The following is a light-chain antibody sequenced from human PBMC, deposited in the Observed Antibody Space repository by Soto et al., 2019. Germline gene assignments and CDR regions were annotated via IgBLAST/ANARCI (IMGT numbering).Light chain of an antibody. CDR2: KTS. V-gene: IGKV2-24*01. J-gene: IGKJ2*01. CDR1: QSLLDSDGDTY. CDR3: IQATQFPHT. Sequence: DIVMTQTPLSSPVTLGQPASISCRSSQSLLDSDGDTYLSWLQQRPGQPPRLLIYKTSSRFSGVPDGFSGSSAGLDFTLMNSWVKVEDVGVYYCIQATQFPHTVGQGTKLEI.